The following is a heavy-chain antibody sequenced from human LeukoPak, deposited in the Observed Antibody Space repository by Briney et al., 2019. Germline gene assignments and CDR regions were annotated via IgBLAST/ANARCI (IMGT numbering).Heavy chain of an antibody. J-gene: IGHJ4*02. CDR2: IYHSGST. Sequence: SETLSLTCTVSGYSISSGYYWGWIRPPPREGLEWIGSIYHSGSTYYNPSLKSRVTISVNTSKNQFSLKLSSVTAADTAVYYCASHLGFGELSSPIDYWGQGTLVTVSS. D-gene: IGHD3-10*01. CDR3: ASHLGFGELSSPIDY. CDR1: GYSISSGYY. V-gene: IGHV4-38-2*02.